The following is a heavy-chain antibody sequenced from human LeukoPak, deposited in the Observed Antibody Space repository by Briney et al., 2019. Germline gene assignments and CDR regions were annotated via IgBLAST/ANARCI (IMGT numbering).Heavy chain of an antibody. CDR2: IIPIFGTA. CDR3: ARRGLYYYDSSGYSSFDY. V-gene: IGHV1-69*13. Sequence: SVKVSCKASGGTFSSYAISWVRQAPGQGLEWMGGIIPIFGTANYAQKFQGRVTITAGESTSTAYMELSSLRSEDTAVYYCARRGLYYYDSSGYSSFDYWGQGTLVTVSS. CDR1: GGTFSSYA. D-gene: IGHD3-22*01. J-gene: IGHJ4*02.